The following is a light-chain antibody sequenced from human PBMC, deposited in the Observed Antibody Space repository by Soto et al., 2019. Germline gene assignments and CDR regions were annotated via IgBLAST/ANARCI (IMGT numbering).Light chain of an antibody. CDR1: STEVGNYNR. V-gene: IGLV2-18*02. J-gene: IGLJ2*01. Sequence: QSALTQPPSVSGSPGQSVTISCTGTSTEVGNYNRVSWYQQPPGTAPKLIVYEVSNRPSGVSDRFSGSKSGSTASLIISGVQAEDEADYYCISVTSSSTYVVFGGGTQLAV. CDR2: EVS. CDR3: ISVTSSSTYVV.